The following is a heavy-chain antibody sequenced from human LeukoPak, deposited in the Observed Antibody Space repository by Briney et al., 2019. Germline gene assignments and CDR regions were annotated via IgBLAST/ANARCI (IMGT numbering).Heavy chain of an antibody. J-gene: IGHJ4*02. D-gene: IGHD3-10*01. Sequence: GGSLRLSCAASGFTFSSYAMGWVRQAPGRGLEWVSGIRTSADNTYYADSVKGRFTISRDTSKNTLYLQMNSLRAEDTAVYYCAKGAYYHGLGRYFDYWGRGTLVTVSS. CDR3: AKGAYYHGLGRYFDY. V-gene: IGHV3-23*01. CDR2: IRTSADNT. CDR1: GFTFSSYA.